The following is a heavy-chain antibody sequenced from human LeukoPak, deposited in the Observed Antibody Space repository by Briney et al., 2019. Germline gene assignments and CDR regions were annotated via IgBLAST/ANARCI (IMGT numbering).Heavy chain of an antibody. J-gene: IGHJ4*02. CDR1: GFTFSDYY. CDR3: ARAYSQVYFDN. CDR2: ISTGSSYT. Sequence: KPWGSLRLSCAASGFTFSDYYMSWIRQAPGQGLEWVSYISTGSSYTNYADSVKGRFTISRDNAKNSLSLQMNSLRAEDTAIYYCARAYSQVYFDNWGQGTLVTVSS. V-gene: IGHV3-11*06. D-gene: IGHD6-13*01.